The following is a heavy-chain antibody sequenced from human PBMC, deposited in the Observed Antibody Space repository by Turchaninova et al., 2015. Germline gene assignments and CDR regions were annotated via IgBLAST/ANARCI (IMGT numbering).Heavy chain of an antibody. V-gene: IGHV4-39*01. J-gene: IGHJ4*02. Sequence: QVQLQESGPGVVKPSETLSLTCTVSGGSINTSDYYWGFFRQSTGKGRQWFGSIFYTGDTDYNPSLHSRVAVSIDTPRNRFSLRLMSVTAAYTAVYYCARHEGSFWSAALDYWGQGSLVTVSS. CDR3: ARHEGSFWSAALDY. CDR1: GGSINTSDYY. CDR2: IFYTGDT. D-gene: IGHD3-3*01.